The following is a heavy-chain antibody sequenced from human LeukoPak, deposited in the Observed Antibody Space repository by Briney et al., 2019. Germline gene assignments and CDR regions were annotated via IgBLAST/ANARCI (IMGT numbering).Heavy chain of an antibody. Sequence: PGGSLILSCAASGFTFSSYAMSWVRQAPGKGLEWIGDIFHSGSTNYNPSLKSRVTMSVDKSKSQFSLKLNSVTAADTAVYYCARRVPSFDHWGQGTLVTVSS. CDR2: IFHSGST. J-gene: IGHJ4*02. D-gene: IGHD1-1*01. CDR1: GFTFSSYAM. V-gene: IGHV4-4*02. CDR3: ARRVPSFDH.